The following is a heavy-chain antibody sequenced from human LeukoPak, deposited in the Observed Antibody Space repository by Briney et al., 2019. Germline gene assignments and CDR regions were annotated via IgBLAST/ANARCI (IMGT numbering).Heavy chain of an antibody. V-gene: IGHV1-69*05. CDR1: GGTFSSYA. Sequence: SVKVSCKASGGTFSSYAISLVRQAPRQGLEWMGGIIPIFGTANYAQKFQGRVTITTDESTSTAYMELSSLRSEDTAVYYCARDGKYYGSGSLFELDYYFDYWGQGTLVTVSS. CDR3: ARDGKYYGSGSLFELDYYFDY. CDR2: IIPIFGTA. J-gene: IGHJ4*02. D-gene: IGHD3-10*01.